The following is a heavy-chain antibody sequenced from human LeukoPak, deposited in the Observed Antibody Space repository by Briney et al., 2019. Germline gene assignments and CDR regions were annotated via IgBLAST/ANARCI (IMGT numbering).Heavy chain of an antibody. D-gene: IGHD2-2*01. Sequence: GRSLRLSCAASGFTFDNYAMHWVRQAPGKGLEWVSGISWNSGSIGYADSVKGRFTISRDNAKNSLYLQMNSLRTEDTALYYCAKIEVPAATAFDIWGQGTMVTVSS. V-gene: IGHV3-9*01. CDR3: AKIEVPAATAFDI. CDR2: ISWNSGSI. J-gene: IGHJ3*02. CDR1: GFTFDNYA.